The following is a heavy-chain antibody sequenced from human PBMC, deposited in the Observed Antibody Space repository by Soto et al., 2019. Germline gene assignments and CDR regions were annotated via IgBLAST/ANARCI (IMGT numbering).Heavy chain of an antibody. CDR1: GGTFVRHV. J-gene: IGHJ4*02. Sequence: QVQLVQSAAEVKKPESSVKVSCKTSGGTFVRHVISWVRQAPGQGPEWMGKINPLSGIPNYAQKFQDRVTFTADTDSSTAYMELSSLRSDDTAVYYCAPPACAATWCTPSHNLDHWGQGTLVTVSS. CDR3: APPACAATWCTPSHNLDH. D-gene: IGHD2-2*01. CDR2: INPLSGIP. V-gene: IGHV1-69*09.